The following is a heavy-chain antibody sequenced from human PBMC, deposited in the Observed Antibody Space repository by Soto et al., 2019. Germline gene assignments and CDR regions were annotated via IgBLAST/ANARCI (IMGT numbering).Heavy chain of an antibody. V-gene: IGHV4-38-2*01. CDR1: GYSISSGYY. J-gene: IGHJ6*02. Sequence: SETLSLTCAVSGYSISSGYYWGWIRQPPGKGLEWIGSIYHSGSTYYNPSLKSRVTISVDTSKNQFSLKLSSVTAADTAVYYCARTQYSGSYYSPGMDVWGQGTTVTVSS. CDR3: ARTQYSGSYYSPGMDV. CDR2: IYHSGST. D-gene: IGHD1-26*01.